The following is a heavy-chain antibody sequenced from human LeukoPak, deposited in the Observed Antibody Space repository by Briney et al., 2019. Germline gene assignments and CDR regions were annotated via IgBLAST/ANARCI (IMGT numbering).Heavy chain of an antibody. CDR1: GFTFSSCS. V-gene: IGHV3-21*01. Sequence: GGSLRLSCAASGFTFSSCSMNWVRQAPGKGLEWVSSIGSSSTYIYYADSVKGRFTISRDNAKNSLYLQMNSLRAEDTAVYYCARDLRSVDYDSSGYFYFPDYWGQGTLVTVSS. D-gene: IGHD3-22*01. CDR3: ARDLRSVDYDSSGYFYFPDY. CDR2: IGSSSTYI. J-gene: IGHJ4*02.